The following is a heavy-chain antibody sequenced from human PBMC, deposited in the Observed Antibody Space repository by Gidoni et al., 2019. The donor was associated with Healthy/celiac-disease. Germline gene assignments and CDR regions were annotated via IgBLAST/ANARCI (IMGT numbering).Heavy chain of an antibody. D-gene: IGHD6-13*01. CDR1: GYSFPSYW. J-gene: IGHJ4*02. V-gene: IGHV5-51*01. CDR2: IYPGDAGT. Sequence: EVQLVQSGAEVKKPGESLKISCQGSGYSFPSYWIGWVRQMPGTGLEWMGIIYPGDAGTRYSPSFQGQVTISADKSISTAYLQWSSLKASDTAMYYCARHKDGGAAAGGVGFDYWGQGTLVTVSS. CDR3: ARHKDGGAAAGGVGFDY.